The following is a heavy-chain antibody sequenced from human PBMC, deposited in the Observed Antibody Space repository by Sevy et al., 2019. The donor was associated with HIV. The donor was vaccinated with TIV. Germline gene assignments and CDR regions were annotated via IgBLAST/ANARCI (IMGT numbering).Heavy chain of an antibody. J-gene: IGHJ2*01. CDR2: ISGGGGGT. D-gene: IGHD6-13*01. V-gene: IGHV3-23*01. CDR1: GDSISSYF. Sequence: LSLTCNVSGDSISSYFWSWFRQPPGKGLEWVSTISGGGGGTYYADSVRGRFTISRDNSKNTLYLQVNSLRVEDTAVYYCAKHYIHDIADGWYFDLWGRGTLVTVSS. CDR3: AKHYIHDIADGWYFDL.